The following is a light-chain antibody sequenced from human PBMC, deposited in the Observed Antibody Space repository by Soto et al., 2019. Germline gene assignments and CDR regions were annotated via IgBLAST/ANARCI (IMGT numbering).Light chain of an antibody. V-gene: IGKV1-39*01. CDR2: AAS. J-gene: IGKJ1*01. CDR1: QSISSS. Sequence: DIQMTQSPSSLSASVGDRVTITCRASQSISSSLNWYQQKPGKAPKLLIYAASSLQSGVPSRFSGSVSRTDFTLTISSLQPEDFATYYCQQSCSTPPWTSDQGTKVEVK. CDR3: QQSCSTPPWT.